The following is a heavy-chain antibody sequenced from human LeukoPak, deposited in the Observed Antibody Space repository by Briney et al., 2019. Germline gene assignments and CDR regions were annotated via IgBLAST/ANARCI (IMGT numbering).Heavy chain of an antibody. CDR1: GFTFSSYA. V-gene: IGHV3-23*01. Sequence: PGGSLRLSCAASGFTFSSYAMSWVRQAPGKGLEWVSAISGSGGSTYYADSVKGRFTISRDNSKNTLYLQMNSLRAGDTAVYYCAKLTYYYDSSGPFDYWGQGTLVTVSS. CDR2: ISGSGGST. J-gene: IGHJ4*02. D-gene: IGHD3-22*01. CDR3: AKLTYYYDSSGPFDY.